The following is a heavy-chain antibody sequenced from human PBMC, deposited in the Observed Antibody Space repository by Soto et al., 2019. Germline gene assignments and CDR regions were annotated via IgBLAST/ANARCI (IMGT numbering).Heavy chain of an antibody. CDR2: IIPIFGTA. CDR1: GGTFSSYA. V-gene: IGHV1-69*01. D-gene: IGHD2-21*02. J-gene: IGHJ1*01. Sequence: QVQLVQSGAEVKKPGSSVKVSCKASGGTFSSYAISWVRQAPGQGLEWMGGIIPIFGTANYAQKFQGRVTITADESTSTAYMELSSLRSEDTAVYYGARAYCGGDCYPEYFQHWGQGTLVTVSS. CDR3: ARAYCGGDCYPEYFQH.